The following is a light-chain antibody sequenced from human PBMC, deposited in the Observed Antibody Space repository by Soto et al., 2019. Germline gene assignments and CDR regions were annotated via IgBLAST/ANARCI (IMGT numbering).Light chain of an antibody. Sequence: QSALTQPASVSGSPGQSITISCTGNSSDVGSYNLVSWYQKHPGKAPKLMIYEGSKRPSGVSNRFSGSKSGNTASLTISGLQAEDEADYYCCSYAGSSTHYVFGTGTKLTVL. CDR3: CSYAGSSTHYV. V-gene: IGLV2-23*01. J-gene: IGLJ1*01. CDR1: SSDVGSYNL. CDR2: EGS.